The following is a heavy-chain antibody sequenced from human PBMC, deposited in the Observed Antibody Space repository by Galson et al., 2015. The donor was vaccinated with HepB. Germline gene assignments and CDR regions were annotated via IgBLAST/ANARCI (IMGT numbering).Heavy chain of an antibody. D-gene: IGHD2-2*02. V-gene: IGHV4-30-4*01. CDR3: ARGNVVVPAAISRPLFDY. J-gene: IGHJ4*02. Sequence: CAISGGSISSGDYYWSWIRQPPGKGLEWIGYIYYSGSTYHNPSLKSRVTISVDTSKNQFSLKLSSVAAADTAVYYCARGNVVVPAAISRPLFDYWGQGTLVTVSS. CDR2: IYYSGST. CDR1: GGSISSGDYY.